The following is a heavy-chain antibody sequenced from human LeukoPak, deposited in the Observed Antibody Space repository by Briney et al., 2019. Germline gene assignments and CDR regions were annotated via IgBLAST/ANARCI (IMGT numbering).Heavy chain of an antibody. D-gene: IGHD2-2*01. J-gene: IGHJ6*03. Sequence: ASVKVSCKASGYTFTGYYMYWVRQAPGQGLEWMGWINPNSGGTNYAQKFQGRVTMTRDTSITTAYMELSRLRSDDTAVYYCARGAPLSQIYYFYFYMDVWGKGTTVTISS. CDR1: GYTFTGYY. CDR3: ARGAPLSQIYYFYFYMDV. CDR2: INPNSGGT. V-gene: IGHV1-2*02.